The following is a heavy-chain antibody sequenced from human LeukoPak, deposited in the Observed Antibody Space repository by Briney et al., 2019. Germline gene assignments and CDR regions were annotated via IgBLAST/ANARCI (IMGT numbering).Heavy chain of an antibody. Sequence: PSETLSLTCTVSGGSISSYYWSWIRQPPGKGLEWIGYIYYSGSTNYNPSLKSRVTISVDTSKNQFSLKLSSVTAADTAVYYCARLQGPRYSYGQRVSGNWFDPWGQGTLVTVSS. D-gene: IGHD5-18*01. CDR2: IYYSGST. V-gene: IGHV4-59*08. J-gene: IGHJ5*02. CDR3: ARLQGPRYSYGQRVSGNWFDP. CDR1: GGSISSYY.